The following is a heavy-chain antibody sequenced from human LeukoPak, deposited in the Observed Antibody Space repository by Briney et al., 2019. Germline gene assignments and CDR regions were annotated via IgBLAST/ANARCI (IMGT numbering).Heavy chain of an antibody. J-gene: IGHJ3*01. V-gene: IGHV5-51*01. CDR1: GHRFNSYW. CDR3: ARPNITSYYDSRGYDAFDV. CDR2: I. Sequence: PGESLKIACKGYGHRFNSYWIAWVRQMPGKGLEWMGIIYSPSFQGQVTISADKSVRTAYLQWSSLKASGTAMYYCARPNITSYYDSRGYDAFDVWGQGTMVTVSS. D-gene: IGHD3-22*01.